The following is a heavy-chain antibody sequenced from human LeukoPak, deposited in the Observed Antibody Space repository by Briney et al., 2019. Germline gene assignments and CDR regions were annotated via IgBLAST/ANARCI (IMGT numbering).Heavy chain of an antibody. J-gene: IGHJ4*02. Sequence: GGSLRLSCAASGFTFRNYVIHWVRQAPGKGLEWVAVTSSDLNVKLYADSVKGRFTISRDNSRSTLYLQMNSLRPEDTAIYYCARGGYYGSGSPPSLYFDYWGQGTLVTVSS. CDR3: ARGGYYGSGSPPSLYFDY. D-gene: IGHD3-10*01. V-gene: IGHV3-30-3*01. CDR1: GFTFRNYV. CDR2: TSSDLNVK.